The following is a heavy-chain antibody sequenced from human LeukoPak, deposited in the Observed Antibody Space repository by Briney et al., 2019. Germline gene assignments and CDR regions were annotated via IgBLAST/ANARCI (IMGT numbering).Heavy chain of an antibody. J-gene: IGHJ4*02. D-gene: IGHD6-13*01. CDR3: AREELSAGPYPSFDY. V-gene: IGHV3-74*01. CDR2: INSDGSST. CDR1: GFTFSSYW. Sequence: GGSLRLSCAASGFTFSSYWMHWVRQAPGKGLVWVSRINSDGSSTSYADSVKGRFTISRDNAKNTLYLQMNSLRAEDTAVYYCAREELSAGPYPSFDYWGQGTLVTVSS.